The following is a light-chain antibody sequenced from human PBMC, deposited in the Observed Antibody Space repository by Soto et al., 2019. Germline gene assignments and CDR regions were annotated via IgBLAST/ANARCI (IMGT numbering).Light chain of an antibody. CDR3: QQYNSYSQT. CDR2: KAS. Sequence: DIQMTQSPSTLSASVGDRVTITCRASQSISSWLAWYQQKPGKAPKLLIYKASSLESGVPSRFSGSGSGTEFTLTISNLQPDDFATYYCQQYNSYSQTFGQGTKLEIK. CDR1: QSISSW. J-gene: IGKJ2*01. V-gene: IGKV1-5*03.